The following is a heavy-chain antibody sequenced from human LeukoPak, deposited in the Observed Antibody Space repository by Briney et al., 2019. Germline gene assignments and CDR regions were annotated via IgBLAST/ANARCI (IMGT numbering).Heavy chain of an antibody. D-gene: IGHD6-13*01. J-gene: IGHJ4*02. CDR2: IYTSGGT. V-gene: IGHV4-4*07. CDR1: GGSITNYY. CDR3: ARSSPNVY. Sequence: SETLSLTCTVSGGSITNYYWSWIRQPAGKGLEWIGRIYTSGGTIYNPSLQSRVTMSVDTSKNQFSLRLSSVTAADTAVYYCARSSPNVYWGQGTLVTVSS.